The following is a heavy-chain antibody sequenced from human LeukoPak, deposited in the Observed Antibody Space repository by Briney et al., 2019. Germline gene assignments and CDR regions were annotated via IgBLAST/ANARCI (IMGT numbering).Heavy chain of an antibody. CDR3: ARGLQTGVVGATPPYYFDY. D-gene: IGHD1-26*01. CDR1: GGSISSGGYY. Sequence: NPSQTLSLTCTVSGGSISSGGYYWSWIRQHPGKGLEWIGYIYYSGSTYYNPSLKSRVTISVDTSKNQVSLKLGSVTAADTAVYYCARGLQTGVVGATPPYYFDYWGQGTLVTVSS. CDR2: IYYSGST. J-gene: IGHJ4*02. V-gene: IGHV4-31*03.